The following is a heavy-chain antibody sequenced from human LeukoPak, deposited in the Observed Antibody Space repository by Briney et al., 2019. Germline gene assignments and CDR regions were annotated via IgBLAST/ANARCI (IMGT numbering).Heavy chain of an antibody. V-gene: IGHV3-23*01. CDR2: ISASGGSA. D-gene: IGHD5-18*01. J-gene: IGHJ4*02. Sequence: GGSLRLSCAASGFTFSSYAMSWVRQAPGKGLELVSAISASGGSAYHADSVMGRFTISRDNSKNTLYLQMNSMRAEDTAVYYCAKNMVTFTFEYWGQGTLVTVSS. CDR3: AKNMVTFTFEY. CDR1: GFTFSSYA.